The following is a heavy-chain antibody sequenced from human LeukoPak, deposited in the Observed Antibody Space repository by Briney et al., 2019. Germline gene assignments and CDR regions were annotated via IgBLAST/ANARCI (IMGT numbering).Heavy chain of an antibody. D-gene: IGHD6-6*01. V-gene: IGHV4-59*08. Sequence: PETLSLTCTVSGGSISSYYRSWIRQPPGKGLEWIGYIYYSGSTNYNPSLKSRVTISVDTSKNQFSLKLSSVTAADTAVYYCARQYSSSSPVDNWSQGTLVTVSS. CDR3: ARQYSSSSPVDN. CDR2: IYYSGST. CDR1: GGSISSYY. J-gene: IGHJ4*02.